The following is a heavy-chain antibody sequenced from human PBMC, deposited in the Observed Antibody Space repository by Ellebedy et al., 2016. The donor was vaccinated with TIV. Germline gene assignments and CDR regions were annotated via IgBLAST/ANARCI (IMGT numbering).Heavy chain of an antibody. Sequence: ASVKVSCKTSGYTFINFYMHWVRQAPGQGLEYMGIINPSGGGTTYTQKFEGRVTMTRDTSTSTVYMELSSLRSEDTAVYYCARGVNGDGGYFYMWYWGQGTLVTVS. CDR1: GYTFINFY. CDR2: INPSGGGT. D-gene: IGHD4-23*01. CDR3: ARGVNGDGGYFYMWY. J-gene: IGHJ4*02. V-gene: IGHV1-46*01.